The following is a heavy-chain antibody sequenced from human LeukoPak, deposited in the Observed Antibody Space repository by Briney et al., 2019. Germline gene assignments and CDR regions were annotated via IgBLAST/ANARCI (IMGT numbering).Heavy chain of an antibody. V-gene: IGHV4-59*01. J-gene: IGHJ4*02. D-gene: IGHD3-16*01. CDR2: FHNSGTS. CDR3: TRGAGWLIDY. Sequence: SETLSLTCTVSDDSISDYCRGWIRQPPGKGLEWIGYFHNSGTSTYNPSLKSRVTISADTSKNQFSLKLNSLTTADTAVYYCTRGAGWLIDYWGQGILVTVSS. CDR1: DDSISDYC.